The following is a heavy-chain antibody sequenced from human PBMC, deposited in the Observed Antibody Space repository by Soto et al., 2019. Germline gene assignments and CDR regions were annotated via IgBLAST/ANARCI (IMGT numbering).Heavy chain of an antibody. CDR2: VSGGGDII. J-gene: IGHJ1*01. Sequence: EVLLLESGGGLVQPGGSLRLSCAASGFTFRSHAINWVRQSPGKGLEWVSVVSGGGDIIKYAESVKGRFTISRDNSQSTASLQMNSLKVEDTAMYYCVKEGPYINSWSTAGYCQHWGQGTLVTVSS. D-gene: IGHD2-21*02. CDR1: GFTFRSHA. CDR3: VKEGPYINSWSTAGYCQH. V-gene: IGHV3-23*01.